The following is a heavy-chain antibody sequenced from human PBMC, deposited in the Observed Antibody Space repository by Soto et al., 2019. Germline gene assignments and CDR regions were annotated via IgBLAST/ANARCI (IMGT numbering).Heavy chain of an antibody. D-gene: IGHD2-2*01. CDR2: ISGSGGST. J-gene: IGHJ3*02. CDR1: GFTFSSYA. Sequence: GGSLRLSCAASGFTFSSYAMSWVRQAPGKGLEWVSAISGSGGSTYYADSVKGRFTISRDNSKNTLYLQMNSLRAEDTAVYYCATYCSSTSCPVAAFDIWGQGTMVTVSS. V-gene: IGHV3-23*01. CDR3: ATYCSSTSCPVAAFDI.